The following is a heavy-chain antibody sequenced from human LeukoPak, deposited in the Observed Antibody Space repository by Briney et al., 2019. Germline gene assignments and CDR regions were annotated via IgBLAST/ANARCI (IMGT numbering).Heavy chain of an antibody. Sequence: QAGGSLRLSCTASGFTFSSTGMHWVRQAPGKGLGWVSYIRYDGNNKYYGDSVKGRLTVSRDNSKNTLYLQMNSLRVEDTAVYYCARTYNPDYWGQGTLVTVSS. V-gene: IGHV3-30*02. J-gene: IGHJ4*02. D-gene: IGHD1-14*01. CDR3: ARTYNPDY. CDR2: IRYDGNNK. CDR1: GFTFSSTG.